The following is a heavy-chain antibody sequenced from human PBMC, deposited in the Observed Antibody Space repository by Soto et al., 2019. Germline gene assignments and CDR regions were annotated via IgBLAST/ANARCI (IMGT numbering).Heavy chain of an antibody. V-gene: IGHV4-61*01. D-gene: IGHD3-22*01. J-gene: IGHJ4*02. Sequence: PSETLSLTCTVSGGSVSSGSYYWSWIRQPPGKGLEWIGYIYYSGSTNYNPSLKSRVTISVDTSKNQFSLKLSSVTAADTAVYYCARYYYDSSGYYYDGSTRDYFDYWGQGTLVTVSS. CDR3: ARYYYDSSGYYYDGSTRDYFDY. CDR2: IYYSGST. CDR1: GGSVSSGSYY.